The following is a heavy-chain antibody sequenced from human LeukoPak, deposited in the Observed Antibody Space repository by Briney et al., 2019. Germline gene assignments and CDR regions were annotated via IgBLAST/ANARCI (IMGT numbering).Heavy chain of an antibody. CDR1: GFSFSNYA. CDR3: AKDQGRYGSGNYYFDH. J-gene: IGHJ4*02. D-gene: IGHD3-10*01. V-gene: IGHV3-23*01. Sequence: GGSLRLSCVVSGFSFSNYAMTWVRQAPGKGLEWVSDISGSGRSTYYAGSVKGRFTISRDNSKNTLYLQMNSLRADDTAVYYCAKDQGRYGSGNYYFDHWGQGTLVTVSS. CDR2: ISGSGRST.